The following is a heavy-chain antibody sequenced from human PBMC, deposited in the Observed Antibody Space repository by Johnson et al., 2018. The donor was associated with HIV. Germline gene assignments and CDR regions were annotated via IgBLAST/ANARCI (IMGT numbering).Heavy chain of an antibody. J-gene: IGHJ3*02. Sequence: VQLVESGGGLVKPGGSLRLSCAASGFNFTNAWMSWVRQAPGKGLEWVGRIKSKTDGGTTDYAAPMKDKFTISRDDSKTTVFLQMNSLKPEDTAVYYCAADQSGDYVWGNDRYALDICGQGTMVTVSS. V-gene: IGHV3-15*01. CDR1: GFNFTNAW. D-gene: IGHD3-16*02. CDR3: AADQSGDYVWGNDRYALDI. CDR2: IKSKTDGGTT.